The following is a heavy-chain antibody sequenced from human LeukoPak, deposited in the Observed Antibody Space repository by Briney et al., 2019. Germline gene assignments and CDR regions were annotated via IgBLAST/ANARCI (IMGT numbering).Heavy chain of an antibody. V-gene: IGHV3-30*02. CDR1: GFTFSSYG. CDR3: AKGRGYSYGHDAFDI. CDR2: IRYDGSNK. D-gene: IGHD5-18*01. J-gene: IGHJ3*02. Sequence: GGSLRLSCAASGFTFSSYGMHWVREAPGKGLEWVAFIRYDGSNKYYADSVKGRFTISRDNSKNTLYLQMNSLRAEDTAVYYCAKGRGYSYGHDAFDIWGQGTMVTVSS.